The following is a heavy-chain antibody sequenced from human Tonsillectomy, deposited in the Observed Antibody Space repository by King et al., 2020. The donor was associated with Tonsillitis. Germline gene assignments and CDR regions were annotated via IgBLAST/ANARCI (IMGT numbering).Heavy chain of an antibody. V-gene: IGHV3-21*01. D-gene: IGHD1-26*01. J-gene: IGHJ6*02. CDR3: AIDRGRYDRGGHYNYYGMDV. Sequence: VQLVESGGGLVKPGGSLRLSCAASGFTFSTYTMNWVRQAPGRGLEWVSSIISSNGYTYYADSVTGRFTISRDNAKNSVHLQMNSLRAEDTAVYYCAIDRGRYDRGGHYNYYGMDVWGQGTTVTVSS. CDR1: GFTFSTYT. CDR2: IISSNGYT.